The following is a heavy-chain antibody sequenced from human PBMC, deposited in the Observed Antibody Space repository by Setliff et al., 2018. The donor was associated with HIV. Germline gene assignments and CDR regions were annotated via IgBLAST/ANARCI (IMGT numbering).Heavy chain of an antibody. CDR2: IFGSGTT. V-gene: IGHV4-4*07. J-gene: IGHJ5*02. D-gene: IGHD3-16*01. Sequence: ETLSLPCSVSTDSFSNFHWSWMRQPAGKGLEWIGRIFGSGTTHYNPSLKSRVTMSIDTSKNQFSLKLNSVTAADAAVYFCARDRSKYGTGSSAYNWFDPWGLGTLVTVSS. CDR3: ARDRSKYGTGSSAYNWFDP. CDR1: TDSFSNFH.